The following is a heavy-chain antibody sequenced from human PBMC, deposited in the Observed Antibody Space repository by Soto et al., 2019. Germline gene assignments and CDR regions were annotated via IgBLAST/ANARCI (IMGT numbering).Heavy chain of an antibody. D-gene: IGHD5-18*01. V-gene: IGHV3-48*02. Sequence: EVQLVESGGGLVQPGGSLRLSCAASGFTFSSYSMNWVRQAPGKGLEWVSYISSSTSTIYYADSVKGRFTISRDNSKNSLYLQMNSLREEDTAVYYCARFISMDLLLHTAPGYWGQGTLVTVS. CDR2: ISSSTSTI. CDR3: ARFISMDLLLHTAPGY. J-gene: IGHJ4*02. CDR1: GFTFSSYS.